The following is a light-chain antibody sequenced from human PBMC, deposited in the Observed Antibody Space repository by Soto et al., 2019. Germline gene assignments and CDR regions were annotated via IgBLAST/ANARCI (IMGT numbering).Light chain of an antibody. CDR1: QSISSNF. CDR2: GAS. V-gene: IGKV3-20*01. CDR3: QQYGIAPYT. J-gene: IGKJ2*01. Sequence: IVLTQSPRTLSLSPGERATLSCRASQSISSNFLVWYQQRPGHAPRLLISGASSRATGIPDRFSGSGSETDFTLTIGRLEPEDFAVYYCQQYGIAPYTFGQGTKVEIK.